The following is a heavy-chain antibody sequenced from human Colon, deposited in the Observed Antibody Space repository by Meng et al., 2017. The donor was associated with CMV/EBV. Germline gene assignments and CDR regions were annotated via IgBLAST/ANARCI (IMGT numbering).Heavy chain of an antibody. CDR3: ATGADLPTFWNGFAY. D-gene: IGHD3-3*01. CDR2: IKQDGSEK. V-gene: IGHV3-7*01. CDR1: GFTFSSYW. Sequence: GESLKISCAASGFTFSSYWMSWVRQAPGKGLEWVANIKQDGSEKYYVDSVKGRFTASRDNARNSLYLQMNSLRAEDTAVYYCATGADLPTFWNGFAYWGQGAVVTVSS. J-gene: IGHJ4*02.